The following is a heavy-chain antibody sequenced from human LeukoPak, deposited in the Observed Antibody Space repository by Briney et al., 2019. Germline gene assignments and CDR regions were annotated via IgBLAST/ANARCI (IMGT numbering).Heavy chain of an antibody. V-gene: IGHV4-4*07. J-gene: IGHJ3*02. Sequence: KPSETLSLTCSVSGGSISGYYWTWIRQPAGKGLEWIGRVYTGGSTHYNPSLKTRLTMSVDTSKNQFSLKLSSVTAADTAVYYCARLITGTTTAFDIWGQGTMVTVSS. CDR3: ARLITGTTTAFDI. CDR2: VYTGGST. CDR1: GGSISGYY. D-gene: IGHD1-7*01.